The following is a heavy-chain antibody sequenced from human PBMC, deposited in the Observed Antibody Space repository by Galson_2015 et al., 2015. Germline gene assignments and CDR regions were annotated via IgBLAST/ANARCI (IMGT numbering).Heavy chain of an antibody. CDR3: ARYKWELQGYGMDV. CDR2: ISGSGSTI. D-gene: IGHD1-26*01. CDR1: GFTFSSYE. Sequence: SLRLSCAASGFTFSSYEMNWVGPAPGKGLDWVSYISGSGSTIYYADSVKGRFTISRDNAKNSLYLQMNSLRAEDTAVYYCARYKWELQGYGMDVWGQGTTVTASS. V-gene: IGHV3-48*03. J-gene: IGHJ6*02.